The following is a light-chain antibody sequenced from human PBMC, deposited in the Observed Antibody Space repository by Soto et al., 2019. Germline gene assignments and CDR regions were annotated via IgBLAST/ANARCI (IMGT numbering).Light chain of an antibody. Sequence: QLVLTQPPSVSGAPGQRVTISCTGSSSNIGAGYDVHWYQQLPGTAPKSLIYRNSNRPSGVSARFSGSKSGTSASLAITGLQAEDEADYYCQSYDSSLSGVVFGGGTKLTVL. CDR1: SSNIGAGYD. J-gene: IGLJ2*01. CDR3: QSYDSSLSGVV. V-gene: IGLV1-40*01. CDR2: RNS.